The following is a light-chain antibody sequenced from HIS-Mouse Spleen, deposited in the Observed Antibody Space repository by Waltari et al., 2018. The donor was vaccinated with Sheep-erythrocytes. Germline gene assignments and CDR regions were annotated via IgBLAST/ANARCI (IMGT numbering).Light chain of an antibody. CDR1: QGISSA. CDR2: DAS. J-gene: IGKJ1*01. CDR3: QQFNNYPRT. Sequence: AIQLTQSPSSLSASVGDRIPRTCRASQGISSALAWYQQKPGKAPKLLIYDASSLESGVPSRFSGSGSGTDFTLTISSLQPEDFATYYCQQFNNYPRTFGQGTKVEIK. V-gene: IGKV1D-13*01.